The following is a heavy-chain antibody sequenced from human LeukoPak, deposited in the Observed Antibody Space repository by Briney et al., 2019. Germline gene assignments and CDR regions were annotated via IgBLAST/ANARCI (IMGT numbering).Heavy chain of an antibody. CDR1: GFTFSTYS. Sequence: GGSLRLSCAASGFTFSTYSMNWVRQAPGKGLEWVSSISSTSSIIKYADSVRGRFTISRDNTKNSLYLQLNSLRAEDTAVYYCARRGYDSSGYDAFDIWGRRTMVTVSS. J-gene: IGHJ3*02. V-gene: IGHV3-21*01. CDR2: ISSTSSII. CDR3: ARRGYDSSGYDAFDI. D-gene: IGHD3-22*01.